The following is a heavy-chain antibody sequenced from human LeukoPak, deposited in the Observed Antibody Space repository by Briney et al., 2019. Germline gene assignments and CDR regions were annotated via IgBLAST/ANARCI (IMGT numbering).Heavy chain of an antibody. CDR3: ARHVLRTYDFWSGYYTGYFDY. V-gene: IGHV4-39*01. J-gene: IGHJ4*02. Sequence: PSETLSLTCTVSGGSISSSSYYWGWIRQPPGKGLEWIGSIYYSGSTYYNPSLKSRVTISVDTSKNQFSLKLSSVTAADTAVYYCARHVLRTYDFWSGYYTGYFDYWGQGTLVTVSS. CDR1: GGSISSSSYY. CDR2: IYYSGST. D-gene: IGHD3-3*01.